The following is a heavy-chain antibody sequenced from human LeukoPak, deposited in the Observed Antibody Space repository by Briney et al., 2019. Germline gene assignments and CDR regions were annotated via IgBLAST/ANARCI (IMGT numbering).Heavy chain of an antibody. J-gene: IGHJ4*02. CDR3: ARFYSGSFRAPLGY. CDR2: IYPGDFDT. D-gene: IGHD2-21*01. CDR1: GYTFTSYW. V-gene: IGHV5-51*01. Sequence: RPGESLKISCKGSGYTFTSYWIAWVRQMPGKGLEWMGIIYPGDFDTRYSPSFQGQVTISADKSISTVYLQWSSLKASDTAMYYCARFYSGSFRAPLGYWGQGTLVTVSS.